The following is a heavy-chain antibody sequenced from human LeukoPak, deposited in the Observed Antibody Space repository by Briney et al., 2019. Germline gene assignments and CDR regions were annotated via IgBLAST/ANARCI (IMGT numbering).Heavy chain of an antibody. V-gene: IGHV3-7*01. CDR2: IKQDGSEK. CDR1: GFTFSSYW. J-gene: IGHJ6*02. CDR3: ARDLGGSYTNFFYYYGMDV. Sequence: TGGSLRLSCAASGFTFSSYWMSWVRQAPGKGLEWVANIKQDGSEKYYVDSVKGLFTISRDNAKNSLYLQMNSLRAEDTAVYYCARDLGGSYTNFFYYYGMDVWGQGTTVTVSS. D-gene: IGHD1-26*01.